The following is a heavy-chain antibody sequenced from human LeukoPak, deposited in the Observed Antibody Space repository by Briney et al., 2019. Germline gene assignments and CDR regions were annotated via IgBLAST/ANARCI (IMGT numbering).Heavy chain of an antibody. V-gene: IGHV4-39*07. D-gene: IGHD3-10*01. CDR2: IFYSGST. Sequence: SETLSLTCTVSGGSISSSDYYWGWIRQPPGKGLEWIGSIFYSGSTNYNPSLKSRVTISVDKSKNQFSLKLSSVTAADTAVYYCATSPGGSGSYYYYFDYWGQGTLVTVSS. J-gene: IGHJ4*02. CDR3: ATSPGGSGSYYYYFDY. CDR1: GGSISSSDYY.